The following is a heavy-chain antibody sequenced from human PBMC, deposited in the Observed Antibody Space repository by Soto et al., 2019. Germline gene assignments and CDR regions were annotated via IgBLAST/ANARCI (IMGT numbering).Heavy chain of an antibody. CDR1: GFTFSDYY. Sequence: QVQLVESGGGLVKPGGSLRLSCAASGFTFSDYYMSWIRQAPGKGLEWVSYISSSSSYTNYADSVKGRFTISRDNAKNSLYLQMNSLRAEDTAVYYCARARGRTIFGVANYGVDPPHFDYWGQGTLVTVSS. CDR3: ARARGRTIFGVANYGVDPPHFDY. J-gene: IGHJ4*02. V-gene: IGHV3-11*06. D-gene: IGHD3-3*01. CDR2: ISSSSSYT.